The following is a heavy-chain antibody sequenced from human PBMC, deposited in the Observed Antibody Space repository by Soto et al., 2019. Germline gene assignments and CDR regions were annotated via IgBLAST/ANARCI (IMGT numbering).Heavy chain of an antibody. J-gene: IGHJ5*02. V-gene: IGHV4-31*03. CDR3: ARDGDNKAVAGTGGGFDP. CDR1: GGSISSGGYY. CDR2: IYYSGST. D-gene: IGHD6-19*01. Sequence: TLSLTCTVSGGSISSGGYYGSWIRQHPGKGLEWIGYIYYSGSTYYNPSLKSRVTISVDTSKNQFSLKLSSVTAADTAVYYCARDGDNKAVAGTGGGFDPWGQGTLVTVSS.